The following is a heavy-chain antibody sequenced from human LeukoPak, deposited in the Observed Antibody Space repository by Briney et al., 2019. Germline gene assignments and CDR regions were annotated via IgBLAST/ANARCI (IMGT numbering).Heavy chain of an antibody. CDR2: ISATGGST. V-gene: IGHV3-23*01. CDR3: AKHAGVSSAWLSHFDY. J-gene: IGHJ4*02. D-gene: IGHD6-19*01. CDR1: GFTFSNYA. Sequence: GGSLRVSCAASGFTFSNYAMSWVRQAPGKGLEWVSGISATGGSTYYADSVKGQFAISRDNSKNTLSLQMNNLRADGTAVYYCAKHAGVSSAWLSHFDYWGQGTLVTVSS.